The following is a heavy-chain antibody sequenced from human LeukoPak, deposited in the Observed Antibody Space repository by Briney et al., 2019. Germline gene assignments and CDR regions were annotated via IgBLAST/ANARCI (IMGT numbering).Heavy chain of an antibody. CDR3: ARAPTWFQYYFDY. CDR2: IYYSGST. J-gene: IGHJ4*02. V-gene: IGHV4-59*01. Sequence: SETLSLTCTVSGGSISSYYWSWIRQPPGKGLEWIGYIYYSGSTNYNPSLKSRVTISVDTSKNQFSLKLSSVTAADTAVYYCARAPTWFQYYFDYWGQGTLVTVSS. CDR1: GGSISSYY. D-gene: IGHD3-10*01.